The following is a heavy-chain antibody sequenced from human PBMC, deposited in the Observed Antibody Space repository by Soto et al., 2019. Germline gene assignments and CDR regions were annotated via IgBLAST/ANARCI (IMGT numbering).Heavy chain of an antibody. CDR1: GGSISGYY. CDR2: IYSSGST. CDR3: ARRYGGGFDY. J-gene: IGHJ4*02. D-gene: IGHD3-10*01. Sequence: QVQLLESGPGLVKPSETLSLTCTVSGGSISGYYWSWIRQPPGKGLEWIGYIYSSGSTNYNPSLKGRVTISVDTSKNEFSLKLRSVPAAATAVYYCARRYGGGFDYWGQGTLVTVSS. V-gene: IGHV4-59*08.